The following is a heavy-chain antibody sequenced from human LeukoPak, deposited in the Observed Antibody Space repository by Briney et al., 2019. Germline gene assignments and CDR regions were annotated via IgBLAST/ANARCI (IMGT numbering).Heavy chain of an antibody. V-gene: IGHV3-7*01. CDR1: GFTFSSHW. D-gene: IGHD4-17*01. J-gene: IGHJ3*02. Sequence: GGSLRLSCAASGFTFSSHWMSWVRQAPGKGLEWVANIKPDGSERYYVDSVKGRFTISRDNAKNSLYLQINSLGTEDTAVYYCARVASTVTTNAFDIWGQGTMVTVSS. CDR2: IKPDGSER. CDR3: ARVASTVTTNAFDI.